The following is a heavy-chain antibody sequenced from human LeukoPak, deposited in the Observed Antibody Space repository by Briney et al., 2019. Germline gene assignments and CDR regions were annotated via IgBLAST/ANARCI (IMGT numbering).Heavy chain of an antibody. CDR2: ISSSSRYK. Sequence: GGSLRLSCAASGFTFSNYSMNWVRQTPGKGLEWVSAISSSSRYKYYADSVKGRFTISRDNAKNSLYLQTNSLRAEDTAFYYCASSQIVRDYDILTGSQEYFDYWGQGTLVTVSS. V-gene: IGHV3-21*01. CDR3: ASSQIVRDYDILTGSQEYFDY. D-gene: IGHD3-9*01. CDR1: GFTFSNYS. J-gene: IGHJ4*02.